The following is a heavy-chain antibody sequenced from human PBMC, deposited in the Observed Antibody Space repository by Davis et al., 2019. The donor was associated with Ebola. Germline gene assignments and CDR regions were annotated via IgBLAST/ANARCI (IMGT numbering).Heavy chain of an antibody. CDR3: ARAPLVTRTRYFDY. CDR1: GFIFRNYV. Sequence: GESLKISCETSGFIFRNYVMSWVRQAPGKGLEWVTLISYDGTDKLYADSVKGRFTISRDNFKNSLYLQLDSLRAEDTAMYFCARAPLVTRTRYFDYWGLGTLVTVSS. CDR2: ISYDGTDK. D-gene: IGHD2-21*02. J-gene: IGHJ4*02. V-gene: IGHV3-30*03.